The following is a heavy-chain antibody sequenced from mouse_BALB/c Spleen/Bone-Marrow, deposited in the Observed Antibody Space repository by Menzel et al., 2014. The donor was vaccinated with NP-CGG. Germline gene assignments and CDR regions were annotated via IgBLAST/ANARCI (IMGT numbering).Heavy chain of an antibody. D-gene: IGHD2-1*01. J-gene: IGHJ4*01. CDR2: ISSGGGST. CDR1: GFAFSSYD. Sequence: EVQRVESGGGLVKPGGSLKLPCAASGFAFSSYDMSWVRQTPEKRLEWVAYISSGGGSTYYPDTVKGRFTISRDNAKNTLYLQMSSLKSEDTAMYYCARLDYGNYEGGAMDYWGQGTSVTVSS. CDR3: ARLDYGNYEGGAMDY. V-gene: IGHV5-12-1*01.